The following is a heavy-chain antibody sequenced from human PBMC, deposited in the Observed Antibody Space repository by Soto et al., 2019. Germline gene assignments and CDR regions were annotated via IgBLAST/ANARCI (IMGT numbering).Heavy chain of an antibody. CDR3: TTVMDRRGYGMDV. CDR2: IKSKSDGGTT. CDR1: GFTLSHAW. D-gene: IGHD2-2*03. V-gene: IGHV3-15*07. Sequence: EVPLVESGGGLVQPGESLRLSCAASGFTLSHAWMNWVRQVPGKGLEWVGRIKSKSDGGTTDDAAPVKGRFTISRDDSKNTRYLQMNSLKTEDTAVYYCTTVMDRRGYGMDVWGQGTTVTVSS. J-gene: IGHJ6*02.